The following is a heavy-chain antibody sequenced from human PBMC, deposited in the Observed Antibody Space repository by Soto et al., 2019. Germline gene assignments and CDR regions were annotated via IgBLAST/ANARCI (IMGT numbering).Heavy chain of an antibody. CDR2: IYYTGST. V-gene: IGHV4-59*08. Sequence: PSETLSLTCTVSGGSISNYYWSWIRQPPGKGLEWVGYIYYTGSTNYNPSLKSRVTISVDTSKKQFSLNLSSVTAADTAVYYCARHLSSTSSEVDYWGLGTLVTVSS. CDR1: GGSISNYY. D-gene: IGHD6-6*01. J-gene: IGHJ4*02. CDR3: ARHLSSTSSEVDY.